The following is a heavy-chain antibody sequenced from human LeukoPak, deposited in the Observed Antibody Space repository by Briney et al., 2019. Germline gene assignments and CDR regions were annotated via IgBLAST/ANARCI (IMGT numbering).Heavy chain of an antibody. D-gene: IGHD4-23*01. J-gene: IGHJ4*02. V-gene: IGHV4-59*01. CDR3: ARDRWGNPPDY. CDR2: IYYSGST. CDR1: GGSISSYY. Sequence: PSETLSLTCTVSGGSISSYYWSWIRQPPGKGLEWIGYIYYSGSTNYNPSLKSRVTISVDTSKNQFSLKLSSVTAADTAVYYCARDRWGNPPDYWGQGTLVTVSS.